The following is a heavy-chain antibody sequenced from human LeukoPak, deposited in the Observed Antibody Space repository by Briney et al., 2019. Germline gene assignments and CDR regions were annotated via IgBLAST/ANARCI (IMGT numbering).Heavy chain of an antibody. Sequence: SETLSLTCTVSGGSISSSSHYWGWIRQPPGKGLEWIGSIDYSGSTYYNPSLKSRVTTSVDTSKNQFSLKLSSVTAADTAVYYCARGSSTKYSSSWYYELWFDPWGQGTLVTVSS. J-gene: IGHJ5*02. CDR3: ARGSSTKYSSSWYYELWFDP. CDR1: GGSISSSSHY. V-gene: IGHV4-39*07. CDR2: IDYSGST. D-gene: IGHD6-13*01.